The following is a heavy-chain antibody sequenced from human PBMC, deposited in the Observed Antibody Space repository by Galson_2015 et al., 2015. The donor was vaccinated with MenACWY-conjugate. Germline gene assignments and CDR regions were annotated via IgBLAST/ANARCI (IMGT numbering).Heavy chain of an antibody. D-gene: IGHD3-3*02. J-gene: IGHJ4*02. CDR3: AGGVNLASMAGY. CDR2: MYYSGSA. CDR1: GFTFSTYW. V-gene: IGHV4-59*01. Sequence: LRLSCAASGFTFSTYWMHWVRQAPGKGLEWIGYMYYSGSANYNPSLKSRVTISVDTSKNQFSLTMTSVTAADTAVYYCAGGVNLASMAGYWGQGTLVAVSS.